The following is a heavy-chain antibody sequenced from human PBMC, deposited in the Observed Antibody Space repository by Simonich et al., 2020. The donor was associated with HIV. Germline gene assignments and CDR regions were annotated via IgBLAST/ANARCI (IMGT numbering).Heavy chain of an antibody. D-gene: IGHD3-22*01. CDR2: IYYSGGT. Sequence: QVQLQESGPGLVKPSETLSLTCTVSGGSISTYYWSWIRQPPGKGLEWIGYIYYSGGTNYNPPLKSRGPISVDTSKNQFSLKLSSVNAADTAVYYCARRGHYYDSFDLWGRGTLVTVSS. CDR1: GGSISTYY. V-gene: IGHV4-59*12. J-gene: IGHJ2*01. CDR3: ARRGHYYDSFDL.